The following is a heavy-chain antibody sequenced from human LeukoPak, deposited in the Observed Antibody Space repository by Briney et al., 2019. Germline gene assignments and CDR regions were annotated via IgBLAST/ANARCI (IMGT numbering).Heavy chain of an antibody. V-gene: IGHV3-23*01. Sequence: PGGSLRLSYAATGFTFSSYGMSWVRQAPGQGLEWVSAISGSGDGAYYADSVKGRFTISRDNAKNSLYLQMNSLRSEDTAVYYCARALIVVVTAYYFDYWGQGTLVTVSS. D-gene: IGHD2-21*02. CDR2: ISGSGDGA. J-gene: IGHJ4*02. CDR3: ARALIVVVTAYYFDY. CDR1: GFTFSSYG.